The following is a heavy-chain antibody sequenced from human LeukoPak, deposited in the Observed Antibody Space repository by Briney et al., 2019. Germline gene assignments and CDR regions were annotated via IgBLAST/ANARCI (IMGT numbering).Heavy chain of an antibody. D-gene: IGHD1-26*01. Sequence: SETLSLTCTVSGGSVSSGGYYWSWIRQPPGKGLEWIGYIYHSGSTYYNPSLKSRVTISVDRSKNQFSLKLSSVTAADTAVYYCARAGELYYFDYWGQGTLVTVSS. CDR3: ARAGELYYFDY. J-gene: IGHJ4*02. CDR2: IYHSGST. CDR1: GGSVSSGGYY. V-gene: IGHV4-30-2*01.